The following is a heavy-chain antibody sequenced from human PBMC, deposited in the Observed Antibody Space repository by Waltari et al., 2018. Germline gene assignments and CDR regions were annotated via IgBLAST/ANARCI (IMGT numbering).Heavy chain of an antibody. Sequence: QLQLQESGSGLVKPSQTLSLTCAGSGGSISSGGYSGSWIRQPPGKGLEWIGYIYHSGSTYYNPSLKSRVPISVDRSKNQFSLKLSSVTAADTAVYYCARDRRPNLYDSNYYYYYMDVWGKGTTVTVSS. J-gene: IGHJ6*03. D-gene: IGHD3-22*01. V-gene: IGHV4-30-2*01. CDR3: ARDRRPNLYDSNYYYYYMDV. CDR1: GGSISSGGYS. CDR2: IYHSGST.